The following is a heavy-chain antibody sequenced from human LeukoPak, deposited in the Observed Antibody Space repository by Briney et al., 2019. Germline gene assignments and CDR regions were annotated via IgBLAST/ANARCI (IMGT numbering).Heavy chain of an antibody. J-gene: IGHJ4*02. CDR2: INPSGGST. CDR1: GYTFTSYY. CDR3: YCWQWEHRGGSFDY. Sequence: ASVNVSCKASGYTFTSYYMHWVRQAPGQGLEWMGIINPSGGSTSYVQKCQGRVTMTRDTSTSTVYMELSSLRSEDTAVYYCYCWQWEHRGGSFDYLGQGTLVTVSS. V-gene: IGHV1-46*01. D-gene: IGHD1-26*01.